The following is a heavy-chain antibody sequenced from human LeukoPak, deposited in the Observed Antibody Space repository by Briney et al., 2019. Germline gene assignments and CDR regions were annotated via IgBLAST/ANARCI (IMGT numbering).Heavy chain of an antibody. V-gene: IGHV3-21*01. CDR2: ISSSSSYI. CDR3: ARDHMTTVTTYDY. CDR1: GFTFSSYW. D-gene: IGHD4-17*01. J-gene: IGHJ4*02. Sequence: GGSLRLSCAASGFTFSSYWMNWVRQAPGKGLEWVSSISSSSSYIYYADSVKGRFTISRDNAKNSLYLQMNSLRAEDTAVYYCARDHMTTVTTYDYWGQGTLVTVSS.